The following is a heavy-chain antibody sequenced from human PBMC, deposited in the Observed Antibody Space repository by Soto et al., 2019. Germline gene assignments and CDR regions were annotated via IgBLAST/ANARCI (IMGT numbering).Heavy chain of an antibody. CDR1: GFTFSSYA. Sequence: QVQLVESGGGVVQPGRSLRLSCAASGFTFSSYAMYWVGQAPGKRLEWVAVISYDGTYKYYADSVKGRFTISRDNSKNTLYLQMDSLSAEDMAVYYCARGRSSGWSIEYWGQGTLVTVSS. D-gene: IGHD6-19*01. J-gene: IGHJ4*02. CDR3: ARGRSSGWSIEY. CDR2: ISYDGTYK. V-gene: IGHV3-30-3*01.